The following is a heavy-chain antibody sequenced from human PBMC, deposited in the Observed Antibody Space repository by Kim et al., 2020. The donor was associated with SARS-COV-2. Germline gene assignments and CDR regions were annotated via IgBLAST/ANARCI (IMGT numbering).Heavy chain of an antibody. CDR3: AKEGGFCFSSMCPRRIDA. J-gene: IGHJ5*02. V-gene: IGHV3-23*01. CDR2: ISDSGEDT. Sequence: GGSLRLSCAASGFTFKKYAMSWVRQAPGKGLEWISAISDSGEDTFYADSVRGRFTISKDTSKNTLHLQMDSLRVEDSAVYYCAKEGGFCFSSMCPRRIDAWGQGNLVTVSS. CDR1: GFTFKKYA. D-gene: IGHD2-2*01.